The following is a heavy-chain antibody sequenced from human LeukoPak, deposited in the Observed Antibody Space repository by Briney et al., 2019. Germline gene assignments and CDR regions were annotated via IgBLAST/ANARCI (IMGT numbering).Heavy chain of an antibody. CDR3: TRDRVGLWWFN. CDR1: GFDFSSYA. D-gene: IGHD2-21*01. V-gene: IGHV3-49*03. CDR2: IRSKTYGGTT. J-gene: IGHJ4*02. Sequence: PGGSLRLSCAASGFDFSSYAIHWFRQAPGKGLEWVGFIRSKTYGGTTEYAASVKGRFTISRDDSKSIAYLQMNSLKTEDTAVYYCTRDRVGLWWFNWGQGTLVTVSS.